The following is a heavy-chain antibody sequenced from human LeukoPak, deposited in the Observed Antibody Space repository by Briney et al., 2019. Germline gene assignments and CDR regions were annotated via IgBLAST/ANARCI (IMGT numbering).Heavy chain of an antibody. V-gene: IGHV4-59*08. J-gene: IGHJ6*02. CDR1: GDSMSSYC. D-gene: IGHD1-26*01. CDR3: ARHEVGWKVGGAKYYFAKDV. Sequence: SETMSLARTVSGDSMSSYCWGWIRQPPGKVLEWIGHIEYRGSANYKHAIKSRVPIAVDTPKIQFSLWLSSVNAADTGVYYCARHEVGWKVGGAKYYFAKDVWGQGTTVTVSS. CDR2: IEYRGSA.